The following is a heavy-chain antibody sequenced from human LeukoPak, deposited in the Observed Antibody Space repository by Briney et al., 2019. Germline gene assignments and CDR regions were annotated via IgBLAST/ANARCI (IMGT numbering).Heavy chain of an antibody. J-gene: IGHJ4*02. CDR2: INPNSGGT. CDR3: ATAVQLFGFVGPSIPGDY. V-gene: IGHV1-2*02. Sequence: ASVKVSCKASGYTLTGYYIHWVRQAPGQGLEWMGWINPNSGGTHYSHKFQGRVTMTRDTSISTAYMELNRLRSDDTAVYFCATAVQLFGFVGPSIPGDYWGQGTLVAVSS. D-gene: IGHD1-26*01. CDR1: GYTLTGYY.